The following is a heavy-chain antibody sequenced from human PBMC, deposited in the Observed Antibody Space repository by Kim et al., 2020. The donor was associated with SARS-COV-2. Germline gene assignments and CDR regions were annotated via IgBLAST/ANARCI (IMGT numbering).Heavy chain of an antibody. Sequence: ATSLKGPFTISRDNAKNTLYLQMNSLRAEDTALYYCARGILRTKGAFDIWGQGAMVTVSS. CDR3: ARGILRTKGAFDI. J-gene: IGHJ3*02. V-gene: IGHV3-74*01. D-gene: IGHD1-26*01.